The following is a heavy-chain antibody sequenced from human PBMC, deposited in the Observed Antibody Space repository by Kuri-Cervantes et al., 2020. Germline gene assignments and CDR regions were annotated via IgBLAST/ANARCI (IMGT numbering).Heavy chain of an antibody. CDR1: EFTVSTNY. V-gene: IGHV3-53*01. CDR3: ARDSDIVVVPAANHDAFDI. Sequence: GESLKISCAASEFTVSTNYMSWVRQAPGKGLEWVSFIYSGGSTYYADSVKGRFTISRDNSKNTLYLQMNSLRAEDTAVYYCARDSDIVVVPAANHDAFDIWGQGTMVTVSS. CDR2: IYSGGST. D-gene: IGHD2-2*01. J-gene: IGHJ3*02.